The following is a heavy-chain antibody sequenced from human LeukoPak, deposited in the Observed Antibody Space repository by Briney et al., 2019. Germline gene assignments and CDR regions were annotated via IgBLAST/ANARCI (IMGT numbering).Heavy chain of an antibody. D-gene: IGHD2-2*01. J-gene: IGHJ5*02. CDR1: GGSITSANW. CDR3: ARERRVYCSSTSCRNWFDP. V-gene: IGHV4-4*02. CDR2: INHSGST. Sequence: SGTLSLTCAVSGGSITSANWWSWVRQSPGKGLEWIGEINHSGSTNYNPSLKSRVTISVDTSKNQFSLKLSSVTAADTAVYYCARERRVYCSSTSCRNWFDPWGQGTLVTVSS.